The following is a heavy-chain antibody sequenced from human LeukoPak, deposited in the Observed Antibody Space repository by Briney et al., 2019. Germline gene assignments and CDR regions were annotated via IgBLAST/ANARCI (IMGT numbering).Heavy chain of an antibody. D-gene: IGHD3-22*01. J-gene: IGHJ4*02. Sequence: SETLSLTCAVYGGSFSGYYWSWIRQPPGKGLEWIGEINHSGSTNYNPSLKSRVTISVDTSKNQFSLKLSSVTAADTAVYYCARGTPWLVDYWGQGTLVTVSS. CDR3: ARGTPWLVDY. V-gene: IGHV4-34*01. CDR1: GGSFSGYY. CDR2: INHSGST.